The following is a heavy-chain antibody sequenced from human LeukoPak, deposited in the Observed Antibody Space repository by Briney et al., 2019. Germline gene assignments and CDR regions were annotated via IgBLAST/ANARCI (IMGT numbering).Heavy chain of an antibody. CDR1: GYSISSSNW. CDR2: IYYSGST. V-gene: IGHV4-28*01. Sequence: SETLSLTCAVSGYSISSSNWWGWIRQPPGKGLEWIGYIYYSGSTYYNPSLKSRVTMSVDTSKNQFSLKLSSVTAADTAVYYCAKLSVVPAAIMGLYYYGMDVWGQGTTVTVSS. J-gene: IGHJ6*02. CDR3: AKLSVVPAAIMGLYYYGMDV. D-gene: IGHD2-2*02.